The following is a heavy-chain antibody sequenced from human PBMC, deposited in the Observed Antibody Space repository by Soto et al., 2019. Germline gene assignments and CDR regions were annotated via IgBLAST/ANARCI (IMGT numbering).Heavy chain of an antibody. CDR1: GFTFSSYA. J-gene: IGHJ6*02. CDR3: ARELPAASYGMDV. V-gene: IGHV3-30-3*01. CDR2: ISYDGSNK. Sequence: XGSLRLSCAASGFTFSSYAMHGVRQAPGKGLEWVAVISYDGSNKYYADSVKGRFTISRDNSKNTLYLQMNSLRAEDTVVYYCARELPAASYGMDVWGQGTTVTVSS. D-gene: IGHD2-2*01.